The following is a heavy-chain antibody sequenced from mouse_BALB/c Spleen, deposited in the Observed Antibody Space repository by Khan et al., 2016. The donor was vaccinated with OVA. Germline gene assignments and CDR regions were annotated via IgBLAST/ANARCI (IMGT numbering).Heavy chain of an antibody. CDR1: DYTFTDYP. Sequence: QVQLQQSGPELVRPGVSVKISCKGPDYTFTDYPMHWVQQSHVKSLEWIGAVSTYYGNANYNQKFKGKAIMTVDKSSSTAYMELARLTSEDSAIYYGARDDGYSLFAYWGQGTLVTVSA. D-gene: IGHD2-3*01. CDR2: VSTYYGNA. V-gene: IGHV1S137*01. J-gene: IGHJ3*01. CDR3: ARDDGYSLFAY.